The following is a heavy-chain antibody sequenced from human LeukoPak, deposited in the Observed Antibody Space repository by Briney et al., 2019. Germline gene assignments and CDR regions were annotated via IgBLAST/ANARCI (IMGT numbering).Heavy chain of an antibody. Sequence: PSETLSLTCAVYVGSLSGYFWRSLRQSPGKGLEWVGEINHSGSTNYKPSLKSRVTISVDTSKNQFSLKLSSVTAADTAVYYCAVYPPQPHYDWGQGTTVTVSS. CDR2: INHSGST. J-gene: IGHJ6*02. CDR1: VGSLSGYF. V-gene: IGHV4-34*01. D-gene: IGHD3-3*01. CDR3: AVYPPQPHYD.